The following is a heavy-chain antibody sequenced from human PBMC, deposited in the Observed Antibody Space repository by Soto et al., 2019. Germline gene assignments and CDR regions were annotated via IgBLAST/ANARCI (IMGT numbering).Heavy chain of an antibody. CDR3: ARLSRYDILTGYYLSYMDV. J-gene: IGHJ6*03. Sequence: SETLSLTCTVSGGSISSYYWSWIRQPPGKGLEWIGYIYYSGSTNYNPSLKSRVTISVDTSKNQFSLKLSSVTAADTAVYYCARLSRYDILTGYYLSYMDVWGKGTTVTVSS. CDR1: GGSISSYY. D-gene: IGHD3-9*01. CDR2: IYYSGST. V-gene: IGHV4-59*08.